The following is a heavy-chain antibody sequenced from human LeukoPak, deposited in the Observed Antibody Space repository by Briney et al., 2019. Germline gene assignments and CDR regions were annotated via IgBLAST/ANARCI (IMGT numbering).Heavy chain of an antibody. CDR3: AKDLAGPDYDFWSGYYWSAANWFDP. CDR1: GFTFSSYG. Sequence: GGSLRLSCAASGFTFSSYGMHWVRQAPGKGLKGVAFIRYDGSNKYYADSVKGRFTISRDNSKNTLYLQMNSLRAEDTAVYYCAKDLAGPDYDFWSGYYWSAANWFDPWGQGTLVTVSS. J-gene: IGHJ5*02. D-gene: IGHD3-3*01. CDR2: IRYDGSNK. V-gene: IGHV3-30*02.